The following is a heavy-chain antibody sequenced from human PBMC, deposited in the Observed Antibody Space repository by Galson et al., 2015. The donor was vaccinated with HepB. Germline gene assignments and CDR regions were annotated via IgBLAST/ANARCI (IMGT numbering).Heavy chain of an antibody. V-gene: IGHV1-8*01. CDR3: ARGWKVD. CDR2: LNPNSGNT. J-gene: IGHJ4*02. D-gene: IGHD1-1*01. Sequence: SVKVSCKASGYTFTSYDITWVRQAPGQGLEWMGWLNPNSGNTGYAQKFQGRVTMTRNTSISTAYMELSSLRYEDTAVYYCARGWKVDWGQGTLVTVSS. CDR1: GYTFTSYD.